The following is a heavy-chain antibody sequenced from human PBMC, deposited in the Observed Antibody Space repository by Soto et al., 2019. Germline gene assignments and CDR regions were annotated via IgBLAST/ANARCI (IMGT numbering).Heavy chain of an antibody. J-gene: IGHJ4*02. V-gene: IGHV1-69*01. CDR1: GGIFSSYA. D-gene: IGHD3-10*01. Sequence: QEQLVQSGAEVKKPGSSVKVSCKASGGIFSSYAISWVRQAPGQGLEWMGGIIPIFGTANYAQKFQGRVTITADESTNTAFLELGSLRFDDTAIYYCARERDGSGSLSYYFDQWGQGTLVTVSS. CDR2: IIPIFGTA. CDR3: ARERDGSGSLSYYFDQ.